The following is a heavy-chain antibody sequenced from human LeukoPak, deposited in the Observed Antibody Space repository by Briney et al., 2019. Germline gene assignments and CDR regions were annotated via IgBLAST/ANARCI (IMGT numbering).Heavy chain of an antibody. D-gene: IGHD2-2*02. CDR2: IYSGGST. CDR1: GFTVSSNY. J-gene: IGHJ4*02. Sequence: GGSLRLSCAASGFTVSSNYMSWVRQAPGKGLEWVSVIYSGGSTYYADSVKGRFTISRDNSKNTLYLQMNSLRAEDTAVYYCARGPKPTKLLYVDYWGQGTLVTVSS. CDR3: ARGPKPTKLLYVDY. V-gene: IGHV3-53*01.